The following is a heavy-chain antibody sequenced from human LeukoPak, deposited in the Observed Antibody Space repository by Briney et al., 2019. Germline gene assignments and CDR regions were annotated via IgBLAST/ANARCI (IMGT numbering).Heavy chain of an antibody. Sequence: GGSLRLSCAASGFTFSTYAMHWVRQAPGKGLEWVAVISYDGSNKYYADSVKGRFTSSRDNSKNTLYLRMNSLRAEDTAVYYCAKDRSGSRIPQYLDYWGQGTLVTVSS. CDR3: AKDRSGSRIPQYLDY. J-gene: IGHJ4*02. CDR2: ISYDGSNK. D-gene: IGHD1-26*01. V-gene: IGHV3-30*04. CDR1: GFTFSTYA.